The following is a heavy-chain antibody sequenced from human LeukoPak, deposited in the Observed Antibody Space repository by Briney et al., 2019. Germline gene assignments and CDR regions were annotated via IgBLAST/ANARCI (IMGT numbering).Heavy chain of an antibody. D-gene: IGHD3-10*01. CDR2: ISGSGGST. Sequence: GGSLRLSCAASGFTFSIYAMSWVRQAPGKGLEWVSAISGSGGSTYYADSVKGRFTISRDNSKNTLYLQMNSLRAEDTAVYYCASRLLWFGELFAPIDYWGQGTLVTVSS. J-gene: IGHJ4*02. V-gene: IGHV3-23*01. CDR3: ASRLLWFGELFAPIDY. CDR1: GFTFSIYA.